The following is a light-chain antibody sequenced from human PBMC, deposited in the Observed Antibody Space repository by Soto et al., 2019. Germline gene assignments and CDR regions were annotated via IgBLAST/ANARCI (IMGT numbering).Light chain of an antibody. J-gene: IGKJ4*01. V-gene: IGKV3-11*01. CDR3: QQRSNWPPGLP. CDR1: QSVSSY. Sequence: EIVLTQSQATLSLSPGERATLSCSASQSVSSYLAWYQQKPGQAPRLLIYDASNRATGIPARFSGSGSGTDCALTISSLEPEDFAVYYCQQRSNWPPGLPVGGGTKVEIK. CDR2: DAS.